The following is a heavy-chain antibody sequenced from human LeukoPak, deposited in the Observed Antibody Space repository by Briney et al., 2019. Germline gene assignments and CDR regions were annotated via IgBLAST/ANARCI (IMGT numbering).Heavy chain of an antibody. CDR1: GFTFSSYA. J-gene: IGHJ4*02. D-gene: IGHD3-22*01. CDR2: ISSSGSTI. V-gene: IGHV3-48*04. CDR3: ARDLRYDSSGYSLY. Sequence: GGSLRLSCAASGFTFSSYAMSWVRQAPGEGLEWVSYISSSGSTIYYADSVKGRFTISRDNAKNSLYLQMNSLRAEDTAVYYCARDLRYDSSGYSLYWGQGTLVTVSS.